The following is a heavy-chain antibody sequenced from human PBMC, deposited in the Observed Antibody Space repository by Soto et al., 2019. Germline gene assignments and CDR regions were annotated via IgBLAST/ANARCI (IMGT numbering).Heavy chain of an antibody. D-gene: IGHD2-2*01. J-gene: IGHJ3*02. CDR3: AKAPRSSPDAFDI. V-gene: IGHV3-23*01. CDR2: TTGSGYTT. CDR1: GFTFSSYA. Sequence: PGGSLRLSCAASGFTFSSYAMSWVRQAPGKGLEWVSATTGSGYTTYYADSVKGRFTISRDNSKNTLFLQMNSLRPEDTALYYRAKAPRSSPDAFDIWGQGTMVTVSS.